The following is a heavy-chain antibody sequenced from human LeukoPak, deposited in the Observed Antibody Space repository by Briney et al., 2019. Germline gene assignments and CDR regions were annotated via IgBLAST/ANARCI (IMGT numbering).Heavy chain of an antibody. CDR1: GYTFTSYG. CDR2: ISAYNGNT. D-gene: IGHD1-26*01. V-gene: IGHV1-18*01. J-gene: IGHJ5*02. Sequence: ASVKVSCKASGYTFTSYGISWVRQAPGQGLEWMGWISAYNGNTNYAQKLQGRVTMTTDTSTSTAYMELRSLRSADTAVYYCARVRELLREAASYNWFDPWGQGTLVTVSS. CDR3: ARVRELLREAASYNWFDP.